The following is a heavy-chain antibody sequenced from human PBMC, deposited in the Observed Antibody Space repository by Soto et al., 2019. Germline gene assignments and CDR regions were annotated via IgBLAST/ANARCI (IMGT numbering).Heavy chain of an antibody. CDR2: IHHSGST. Sequence: PSETLSLTCAVSGGSISSGGYSWSWILPPPGKGLEWIGYIHHSGSTYYNPSLKSRVTISVDRSKNQFSLKLSSVTAADTAVYYCAGVVVAASAYYFDYWGQGTLVTVSS. CDR3: AGVVVAASAYYFDY. D-gene: IGHD2-15*01. V-gene: IGHV4-30-2*01. CDR1: GGSISSGGYS. J-gene: IGHJ4*02.